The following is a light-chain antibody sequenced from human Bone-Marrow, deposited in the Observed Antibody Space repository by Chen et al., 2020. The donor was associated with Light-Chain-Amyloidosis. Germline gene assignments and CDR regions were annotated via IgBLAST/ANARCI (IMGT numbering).Light chain of an antibody. J-gene: IGLJ3*02. V-gene: IGLV3-21*02. Sequence: SYVLTQPSSVSVAPGQTATIACGGNNIGSTSVHWYQQTPGQAPLLVVYDDSDRPSGIPERLSGSDSGNTATLTISRVEAGDEADYDCEVWERGRGRPVFGGGTKLTVL. CDR1: NIGSTS. CDR2: DDS. CDR3: EVWERGRGRPV.